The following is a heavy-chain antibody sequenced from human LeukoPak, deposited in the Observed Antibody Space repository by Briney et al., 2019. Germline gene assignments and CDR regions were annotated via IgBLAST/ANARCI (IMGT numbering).Heavy chain of an antibody. CDR1: GGSISSGGYY. D-gene: IGHD2-2*01. CDR3: AILEVGYCSSTSCEIGYYYGMDV. Sequence: SETLSLTCTVSGGSISSGGYYWSWIRQHPGKGLEWIGYIYYSGSTYYNPSLKSRVTISVDTSKNQFSLKLSSVTAADTAVYYCAILEVGYCSSTSCEIGYYYGMDVWGQGTTVTVSS. J-gene: IGHJ6*02. V-gene: IGHV4-31*03. CDR2: IYYSGST.